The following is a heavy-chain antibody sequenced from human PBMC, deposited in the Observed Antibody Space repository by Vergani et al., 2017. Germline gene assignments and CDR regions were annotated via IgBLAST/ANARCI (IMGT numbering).Heavy chain of an antibody. CDR1: GFTFDDYA. Sequence: EVQLVESGGGLVQPGRSLRLSCAASGFTFDDYAMHWVRQAPGKGLEWVSGISWNSGSIGYADSVKGRFTISRDNAKNSLYLQMNSLRAEDTAVYYCARVIAVAGPNPYYFDYWGQGTLVTVSS. CDR2: ISWNSGSI. J-gene: IGHJ4*02. V-gene: IGHV3-9*01. CDR3: ARVIAVAGPNPYYFDY. D-gene: IGHD6-19*01.